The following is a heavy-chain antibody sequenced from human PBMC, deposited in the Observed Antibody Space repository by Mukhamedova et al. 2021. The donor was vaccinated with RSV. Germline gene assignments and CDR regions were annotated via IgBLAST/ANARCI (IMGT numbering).Heavy chain of an antibody. D-gene: IGHD2-2*01. V-gene: IGHV1-69*01. CDR2: IIPIFGTA. CDR3: ARAARDIVVPAAQEVLYYYYMDV. J-gene: IGHJ6*03. Sequence: EYMGGIIPIFGTANYAQKFQGRVTITADESTSTAYMELSSLRSEDTAVYFCARAARDIVVPAAQEVLYYYYMDVWGKGTTVTVSS.